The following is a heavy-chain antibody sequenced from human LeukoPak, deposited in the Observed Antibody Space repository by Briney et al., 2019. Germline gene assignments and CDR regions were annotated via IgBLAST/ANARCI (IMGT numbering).Heavy chain of an antibody. CDR2: ISAYNGNT. V-gene: IGHV1-18*01. CDR1: GYTFTSYG. D-gene: IGHD6-19*01. J-gene: IGHJ4*02. Sequence: ASVKVSCKASGYTFTSYGISWVRQAPGQGLEWMGWISAYNGNTNYAQKLQGRVTMTTDTSTSTAYMELRSLRSDDTAVYYCARPLSPTGSGGWFSYFDYWGQGTLVTVSS. CDR3: ARPLSPTGSGGWFSYFDY.